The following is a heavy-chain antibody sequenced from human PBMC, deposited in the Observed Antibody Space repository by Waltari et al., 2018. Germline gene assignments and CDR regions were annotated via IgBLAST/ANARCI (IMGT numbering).Heavy chain of an antibody. CDR2: VLSTGKT. Sequence: QLQFQESGPGLVKPSGTLSLSCAVSGDSVTRPNWWSWVRQSPQRGLEWIGQVLSTGKTNYSPSFASRVTMSLDASNNQFSLKVTSVTAADTAVYYCARDRGRGLYLDAWGPGTLVTVSP. CDR3: ARDRGRGLYLDA. D-gene: IGHD2-15*01. V-gene: IGHV4-4*02. J-gene: IGHJ5*02. CDR1: GDSVTRPNW.